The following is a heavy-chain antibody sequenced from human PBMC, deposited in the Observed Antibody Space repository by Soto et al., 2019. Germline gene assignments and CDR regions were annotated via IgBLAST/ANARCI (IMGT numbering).Heavy chain of an antibody. CDR3: AKVGQYRTSNRFDP. Sequence: EVQLLESGGGLVQPGGSLRRSCAASGFTFSSYAMSWVRQAPGKGLEWVAGISGSGGSTYYADSVKGRFTISRDNSKNTLYLKMNSMRPDHTAIYYCAKVGQYRTSNRFDPWGQGTLVTVS. V-gene: IGHV3-23*01. J-gene: IGHJ5*02. D-gene: IGHD3-16*02. CDR2: ISGSGGST. CDR1: GFTFSSYA.